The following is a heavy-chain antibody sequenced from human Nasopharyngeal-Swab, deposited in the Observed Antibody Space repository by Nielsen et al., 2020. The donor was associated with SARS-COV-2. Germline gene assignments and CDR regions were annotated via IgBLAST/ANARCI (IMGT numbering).Heavy chain of an antibody. CDR1: GFTFSSYS. D-gene: IGHD6-25*01. V-gene: IGHV3-21*01. CDR2: ISSSSSYI. Sequence: GGSLRLSCAASGFTFSSYSMNWVRQAPGKVLEWVSSISSSSSYIYYADSVKGRFTISRDNAKNSLYLQMNSLRAEDTAVYYCARDDGQRLNPVYYFDYWGQGTLVTVSS. J-gene: IGHJ4*02. CDR3: ARDDGQRLNPVYYFDY.